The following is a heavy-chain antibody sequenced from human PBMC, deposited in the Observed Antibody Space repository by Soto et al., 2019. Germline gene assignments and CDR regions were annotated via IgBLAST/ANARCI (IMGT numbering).Heavy chain of an antibody. D-gene: IGHD3-3*01. V-gene: IGHV3-23*01. J-gene: IGHJ4*02. Sequence: GGSLRLSCAASGFTFSSYAMSWVRQAPGKGLEWVSAISGSGLSTYHADSVKGRFTISRDISKNTVHLQMNSLRAEDTAVYYCARALWNGYPAFFDCWGQGTLVTVSS. CDR2: ISGSGLST. CDR3: ARALWNGYPAFFDC. CDR1: GFTFSSYA.